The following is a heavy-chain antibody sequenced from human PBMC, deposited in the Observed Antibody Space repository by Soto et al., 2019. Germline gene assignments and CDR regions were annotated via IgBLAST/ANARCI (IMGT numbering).Heavy chain of an antibody. D-gene: IGHD3-10*01. Sequence: EVPLVESGGGLVQPGGSLRLSCAASGFTDSSNYMSWVRQAPGKGLEWVSVIYSGGSTYYADSVKGRFTISRDNSKSTLSLQMNSLRAEDTAVYYCARDMVRALDVWGQGTTVTVSS. V-gene: IGHV3-66*01. CDR2: IYSGGST. CDR1: GFTDSSNY. J-gene: IGHJ6*02. CDR3: ARDMVRALDV.